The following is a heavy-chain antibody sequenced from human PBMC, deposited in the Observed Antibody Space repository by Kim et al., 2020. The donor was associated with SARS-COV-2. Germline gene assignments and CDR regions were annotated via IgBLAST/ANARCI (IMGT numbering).Heavy chain of an antibody. J-gene: IGHJ4*02. CDR2: IYYSGST. CDR1: GGSISSYY. D-gene: IGHD6-13*01. CDR3: ARSPQQLVHRFDR. V-gene: IGHV4-59*08. Sequence: SETLSLTCTVSGGSISSYYWSWIRQPPGKGLEWIAYIYYSGSTNYNPSLKSLVTISVDASKNQFSLNVTSVTAADTAVYYCARSPQQLVHRFDRWGQGTLVTVSS.